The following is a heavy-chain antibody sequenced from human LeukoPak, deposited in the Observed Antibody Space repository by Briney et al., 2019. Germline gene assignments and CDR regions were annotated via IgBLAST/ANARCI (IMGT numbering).Heavy chain of an antibody. D-gene: IGHD3-22*01. J-gene: IGHJ4*02. CDR1: GYNFDSYL. CDR3: ARQSGYYAFDF. CDR2: MNPSDFDI. V-gene: IGHV5-51*01. Sequence: PGESLKISCEGSGYNFDSYLIAWVRQVPGKGLEWMGIMNPSDFDIGKSPSFQGQVTISVDQSISTAYLEWSGLKASDTAIYYCARQSGYYAFDFWGQGTLVTVSS.